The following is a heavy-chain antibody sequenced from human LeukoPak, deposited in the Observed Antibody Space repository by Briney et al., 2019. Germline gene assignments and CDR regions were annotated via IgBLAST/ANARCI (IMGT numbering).Heavy chain of an antibody. CDR3: ARGRGTGTNTGALDS. Sequence: SQTLSLTCTVSGGSISGSGSYWGCIRQHPGKGLESIGYIYYSGSTYYNPSLKSRLSIALDTSKNQFSLKLSSVTAADTAVYYCARGRGTGTNTGALDSWGQGTLVAVYS. D-gene: IGHD7-27*01. CDR1: GGSISGSGSY. CDR2: IYYSGST. V-gene: IGHV4-31*03. J-gene: IGHJ4*02.